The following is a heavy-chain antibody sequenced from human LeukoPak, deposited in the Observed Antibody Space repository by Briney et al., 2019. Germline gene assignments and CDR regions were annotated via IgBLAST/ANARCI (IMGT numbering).Heavy chain of an antibody. CDR3: ARAPPLYCSSTSCYPDY. CDR1: GGSISSYY. J-gene: IGHJ4*02. D-gene: IGHD2-2*01. Sequence: SETLSLTCTVSGGSISSYYWSWIRQPPGKGLEWIGYIYYSGSTNYNPSLKSRVTISVDTSKNQFSLKLSSVTAADTAVYYCARAPPLYCSSTSCYPDYWGQGTLVTVS. CDR2: IYYSGST. V-gene: IGHV4-59*01.